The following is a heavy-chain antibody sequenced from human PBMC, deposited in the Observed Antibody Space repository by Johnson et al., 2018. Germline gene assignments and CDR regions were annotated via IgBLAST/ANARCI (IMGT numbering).Heavy chain of an antibody. CDR1: GGTFSSYA. CDR3: ARIFVEMATIWDYYYYYMDV. V-gene: IGHV1-69*01. CDR2: IIPIFGTA. Sequence: QVQLVESGAEVKKPGSSVKVSCKASGGTFSSYAISWVRQAPGQGLEWMGGIIPIFGTANYAQKFQGSVTITADEPTSPAYMELSSLSSEDTAVDYCARIFVEMATIWDYYYYYMDVWGKGTTVTVSS. J-gene: IGHJ6*03. D-gene: IGHD5-24*01.